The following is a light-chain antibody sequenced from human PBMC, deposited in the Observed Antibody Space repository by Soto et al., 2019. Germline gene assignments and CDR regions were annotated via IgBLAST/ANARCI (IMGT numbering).Light chain of an antibody. CDR2: DAS. CDR1: QSISTF. Sequence: EVVLTQSPATLSLSPGDRATLSCRASQSISTFLTWYQQKPGQAPRLLIYDASTRATGIPPRFSGTGSGTEFTLSISSLEPEDFAVYYCQQRSDWPPLTFGGGTKVEIK. CDR3: QQRSDWPPLT. V-gene: IGKV3-11*01. J-gene: IGKJ4*01.